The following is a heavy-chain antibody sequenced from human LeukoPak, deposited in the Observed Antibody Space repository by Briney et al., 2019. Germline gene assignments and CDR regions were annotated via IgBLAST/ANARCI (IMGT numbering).Heavy chain of an antibody. J-gene: IGHJ5*02. CDR3: ARVLDSGWYLDWFDP. Sequence: GASVKVSCKSSGYTFTIYGISWVRQAPGQGLEWMGWISAYNGNTNYAQKLQGRVTMTTDTSTSTAYMELRSLRSDDTAVYYCARVLDSGWYLDWFDPWGQGTLVTVSS. CDR1: GYTFTIYG. V-gene: IGHV1-18*01. CDR2: ISAYNGNT. D-gene: IGHD6-19*01.